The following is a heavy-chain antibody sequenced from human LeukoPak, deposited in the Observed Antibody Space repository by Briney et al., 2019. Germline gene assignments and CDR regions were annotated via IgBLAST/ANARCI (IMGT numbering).Heavy chain of an antibody. CDR3: ARGIYYLIEY. V-gene: IGHV4-38-2*01. CDR1: GYSISSGDY. J-gene: IGHJ4*02. CDR2: IFHSGST. Sequence: SETLSLTCAVSGYSISSGDYWGWIRQSPGKGLEWIGNIFHSGSTYHNPSLKSRVTISVDTSKNEFSLKLSSVTAADTAVYYCARGIYYLIEYWGQGTLVTVSS. D-gene: IGHD3-10*01.